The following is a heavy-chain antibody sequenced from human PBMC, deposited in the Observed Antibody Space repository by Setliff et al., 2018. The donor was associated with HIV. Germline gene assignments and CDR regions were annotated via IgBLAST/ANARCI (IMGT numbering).Heavy chain of an antibody. V-gene: IGHV4-59*12. Sequence: SETLSLTCTVSGASISSYYWSWIRQPPGKGLEWIGYIYYSGSTNYNPSLKSRVTISVDTSKNHFSLELRSVTAADTAVYYCARVITMVWTTFDPWGQGTLVTVSS. CDR3: ARVITMVWTTFDP. J-gene: IGHJ5*02. CDR1: GASISSYY. D-gene: IGHD3-10*01. CDR2: IYYSGST.